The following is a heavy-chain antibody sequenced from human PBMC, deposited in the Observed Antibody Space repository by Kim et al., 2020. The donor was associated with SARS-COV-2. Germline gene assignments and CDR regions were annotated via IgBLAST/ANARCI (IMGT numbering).Heavy chain of an antibody. CDR3: ARDGSSGGALRFDY. V-gene: IGHV1-69*13. CDR1: GGTFSSYA. D-gene: IGHD2-15*01. J-gene: IGHJ4*02. CDR2: IIPIFGTA. Sequence: SVKVSCKASGGTFSSYAISWVRQAPGQGLEWMGWIIPIFGTANYAQKFQGRVTITADESTSTAYMELSSLRSEDTAVYYCARDGSSGGALRFDYWGQGTLVTVSS.